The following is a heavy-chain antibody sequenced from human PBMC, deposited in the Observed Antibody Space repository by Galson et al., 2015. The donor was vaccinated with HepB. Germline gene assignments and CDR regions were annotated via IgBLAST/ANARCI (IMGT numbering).Heavy chain of an antibody. CDR3: AKGQLGVDY. CDR2: ISGSDGST. CDR1: GFTFSSYA. V-gene: IGHV3-23*01. D-gene: IGHD3-16*01. Sequence: SLRLSCAASGFTFSSYAMNWVRQAPGKGLEWVSVISGSDGSTYYVDSVKGRFTISRDNSNNTLYLQMSSLRAEDTAVYFCAKGQLGVDYWGQGTLVTVSS. J-gene: IGHJ4*02.